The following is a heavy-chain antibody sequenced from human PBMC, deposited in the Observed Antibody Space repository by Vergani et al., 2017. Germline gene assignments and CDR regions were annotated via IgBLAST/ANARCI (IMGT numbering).Heavy chain of an antibody. CDR2: IWYDGSNK. Sequence: QVQLVESGGGVVQPGRSLRLSCAASGFTFSSYGMHWVRQAPGKGLEWVAVIWYDGSNKYYADSVKGRFTISRDNSQNTLYLQMNSLRAEDTAVYYCAKDRDSGSYDFDYWGQGTLVTVSS. J-gene: IGHJ4*02. D-gene: IGHD1-26*01. CDR1: GFTFSSYG. V-gene: IGHV3-33*06. CDR3: AKDRDSGSYDFDY.